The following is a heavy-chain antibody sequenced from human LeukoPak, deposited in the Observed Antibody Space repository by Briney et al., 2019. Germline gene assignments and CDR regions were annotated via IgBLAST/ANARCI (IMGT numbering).Heavy chain of an antibody. Sequence: GGSLRLSCAASGFTFTSYSMNWIRQAPGKGLEWVSTISGGGGSTYYADSVKGRFTISRDNSKNTLYLQVNSLRAEDTAVYYCAKGGKWDVTPFDYWGQGTLVTVSS. V-gene: IGHV3-23*01. D-gene: IGHD1-26*01. CDR3: AKGGKWDVTPFDY. CDR2: ISGGGGST. J-gene: IGHJ4*02. CDR1: GFTFTSYS.